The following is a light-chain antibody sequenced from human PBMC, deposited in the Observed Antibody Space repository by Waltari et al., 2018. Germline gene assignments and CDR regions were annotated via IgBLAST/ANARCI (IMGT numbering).Light chain of an antibody. V-gene: IGKV1-33*01. CDR3: QHYDGVPPWT. J-gene: IGKJ1*01. Sequence: DIQMTQSPSSLSASVGDRVTITCQASRDINNYLNWYQQKPGKAPKPLIYDASTLETGVPSRFSGSGSGTDFVFTISRLQPEDIATYYCQHYDGVPPWTFGQGTKLEIK. CDR1: RDINNY. CDR2: DAS.